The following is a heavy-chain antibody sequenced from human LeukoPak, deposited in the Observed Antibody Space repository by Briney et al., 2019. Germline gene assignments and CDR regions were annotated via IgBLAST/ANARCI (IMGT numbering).Heavy chain of an antibody. J-gene: IGHJ4*02. CDR1: GDSISSSSYY. D-gene: IGHD2-2*01. CDR3: ARGRRDIVVVPAAIFDY. Sequence: ASETLSLTCTVSGDSISSSSYYWEWIRQPPGKGLEWIVEINHSGSTNYNPSLKSRVTISVDTSKNQFSLKLSSVTAADTAVYYCARGRRDIVVVPAAIFDYWGQGTLVTVSS. V-gene: IGHV4-39*07. CDR2: INHSGST.